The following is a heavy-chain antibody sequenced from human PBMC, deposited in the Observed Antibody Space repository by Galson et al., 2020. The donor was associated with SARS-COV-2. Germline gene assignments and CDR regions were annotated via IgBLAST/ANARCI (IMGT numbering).Heavy chain of an antibody. J-gene: IGHJ6*02. CDR3: ARTNLYGDFLYGMDV. Sequence: ASVKVSCKASGYTFTGYYMHWVRQAPGQGLEWMGWINPNSGGTNYAQKFQGWVTMTRDTSISTAYMELSRLRSDDTAVYYCARTNLYGDFLYGMDVWGQGTTVTVSS. D-gene: IGHD4-17*01. V-gene: IGHV1-2*04. CDR2: INPNSGGT. CDR1: GYTFTGYY.